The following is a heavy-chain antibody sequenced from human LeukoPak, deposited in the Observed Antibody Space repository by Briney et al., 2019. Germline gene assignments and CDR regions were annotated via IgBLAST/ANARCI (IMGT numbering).Heavy chain of an antibody. V-gene: IGHV4-59*08. D-gene: IGHD3-16*01. J-gene: IGHJ5*02. CDR1: GGSISSYY. Sequence: SETLSLTCTVSGGSISSYYWSWIRQPPGKGLERIGYIYYSGSTNYNPSTKSRVTISVDTSKNQFSLKLSSVTAADTAVYYCARQGDWFDPWGQGTLVTVSS. CDR3: ARQGDWFDP. CDR2: IYYSGST.